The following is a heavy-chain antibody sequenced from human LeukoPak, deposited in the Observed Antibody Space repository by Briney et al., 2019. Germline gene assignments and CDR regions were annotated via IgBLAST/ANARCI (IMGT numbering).Heavy chain of an antibody. Sequence: GGSLRLSCAASGFTFSSYWMHWVRQAPGKGLLWVSRINSDGTTTYYADSVKGRFTISRDNSKNTLYLQMNSLRAEDTAVYYCAKLTVLVVAAPFDYWGQGTLVTVSS. V-gene: IGHV3-74*01. CDR2: INSDGTTT. CDR1: GFTFSSYW. CDR3: AKLTVLVVAAPFDY. D-gene: IGHD2-15*01. J-gene: IGHJ4*02.